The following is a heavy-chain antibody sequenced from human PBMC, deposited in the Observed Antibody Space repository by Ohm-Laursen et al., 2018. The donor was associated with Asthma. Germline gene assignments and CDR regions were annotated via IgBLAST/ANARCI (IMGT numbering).Heavy chain of an antibody. J-gene: IGHJ4*02. Sequence: SQTLSLTCTVSGGSIGSDDYYWSWIRQPPGKGLEWIGSRSYSGPTYSTPSFKSRVTISVDSSKNQFSLNLSFVTAADTAMYYCARGPMHDYYFDTWGQGTLVTVSS. CDR1: GGSIGSDDYY. V-gene: IGHV4-30-4*01. CDR2: RSYSGPT. CDR3: ARGPMHDYYFDT. D-gene: IGHD1-1*01.